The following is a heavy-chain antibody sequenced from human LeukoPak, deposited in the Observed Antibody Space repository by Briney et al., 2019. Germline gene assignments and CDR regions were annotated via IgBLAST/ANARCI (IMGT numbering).Heavy chain of an antibody. CDR2: INPNSGGT. Sequence: GASVKVSCKASGYTFTGYYMHWVRQAPGQGLEWMGWINPNSGGTGYAQKFQGRVTMTRNTSISTAYMELSSLRSEDTAVYYCARMGSGWYVGEIDYWGQGTLVTVSS. D-gene: IGHD6-19*01. V-gene: IGHV1-2*02. CDR1: GYTFTGYY. CDR3: ARMGSGWYVGEIDY. J-gene: IGHJ4*02.